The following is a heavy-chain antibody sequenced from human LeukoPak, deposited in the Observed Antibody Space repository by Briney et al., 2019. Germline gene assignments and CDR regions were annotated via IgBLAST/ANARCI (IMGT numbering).Heavy chain of an antibody. V-gene: IGHV3-30-3*01. Sequence: PGRSLRLSCAASGFTFSSYAMHWVRQAPGKGLEWVAVISYDGSNKYYADSVKGRFTISRDNSKNTLYLQMNSLRAEDTAVYYCARDSDTAMVPYYYYYMDVWGKGTTVTVSS. CDR1: GFTFSSYA. CDR3: ARDSDTAMVPYYYYYMDV. CDR2: ISYDGSNK. J-gene: IGHJ6*03. D-gene: IGHD5-18*01.